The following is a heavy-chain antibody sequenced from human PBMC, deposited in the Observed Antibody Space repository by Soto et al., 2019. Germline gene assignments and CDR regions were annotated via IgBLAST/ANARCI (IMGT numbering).Heavy chain of an antibody. V-gene: IGHV4-38-2*01. Sequence: SETLSLTCDVSGDSITSGYYWGFIRQPPGKGLEWMGSFYHTGSTYYNPSLKSRVTISVDTSTNQFSLKLTPVTAADTAVYYCARGGPYSSSPYYFDYWGQGTLVTVSS. CDR1: GDSITSGYY. J-gene: IGHJ4*02. D-gene: IGHD6-13*01. CDR2: FYHTGST. CDR3: ARGGPYSSSPYYFDY.